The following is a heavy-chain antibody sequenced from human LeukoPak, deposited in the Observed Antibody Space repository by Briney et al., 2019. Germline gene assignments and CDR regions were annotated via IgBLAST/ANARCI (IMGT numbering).Heavy chain of an antibody. CDR2: ISGSGGST. CDR1: GFTFSSYA. D-gene: IGHD3-3*01. J-gene: IGHJ4*02. Sequence: GGSLRLSCAASGFTFSSYAMSWVRQAPGKGLEWVSAISGSGGSTYYADSVKGRFTISRDNSKNTLYLQMNSLRAEDTAVYYCAKSEDFWSGYYIPVNFAYWGQGTLVTVSS. V-gene: IGHV3-23*01. CDR3: AKSEDFWSGYYIPVNFAY.